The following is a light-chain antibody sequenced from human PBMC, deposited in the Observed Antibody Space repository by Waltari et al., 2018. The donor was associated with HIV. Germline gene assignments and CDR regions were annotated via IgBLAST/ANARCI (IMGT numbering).Light chain of an antibody. Sequence: DIVMTQSPDSLGVSLGEKATINCKYSQSVLHNSNNKNYIALYQQKPGQPPKLLRYCASTRESVVPDRFSGSGAGTDFTLTISSLQAEDVSVYYCQQYYTTPLTFGQGTKVEI. CDR3: QQYYTTPLT. CDR1: QSVLHNSNNKNY. CDR2: CAS. J-gene: IGKJ1*01. V-gene: IGKV4-1*01.